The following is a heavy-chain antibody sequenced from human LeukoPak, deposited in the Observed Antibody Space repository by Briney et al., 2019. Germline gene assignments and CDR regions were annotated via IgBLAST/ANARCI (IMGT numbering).Heavy chain of an antibody. CDR1: GFSLTSSA. Sequence: PGGSLRLSCAASGFSLTSSAMNLVRQAPGKGLEWVSSINSVSSHIYYANSVRGRFTISRDNAKNSLYLQMSSLTAEDTAVYYCTRDPTYYLRYGYFDFWGQGVLVTVSS. CDR3: TRDPTYYLRYGYFDF. V-gene: IGHV3-21*01. D-gene: IGHD3-9*01. CDR2: INSVSSHI. J-gene: IGHJ4*02.